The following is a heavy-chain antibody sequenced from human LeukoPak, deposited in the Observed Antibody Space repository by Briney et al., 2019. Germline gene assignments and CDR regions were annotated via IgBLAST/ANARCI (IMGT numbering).Heavy chain of an antibody. CDR3: ARDSGSGSYSPTYYYYYMDV. Sequence: ASVKVSCKASGYTFTGYYMHWVRQAPGQGLEWMGWINPNSGGTNYAQKFQGRVTMTRDTPISTAYMELSRLRSDDTAVYYCARDSGSGSYSPTYYYYYMDVWGKGTTVTVSS. J-gene: IGHJ6*03. CDR2: INPNSGGT. D-gene: IGHD3-10*01. V-gene: IGHV1-2*02. CDR1: GYTFTGYY.